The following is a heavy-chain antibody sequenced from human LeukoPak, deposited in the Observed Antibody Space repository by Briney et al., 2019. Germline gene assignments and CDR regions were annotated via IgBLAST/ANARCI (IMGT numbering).Heavy chain of an antibody. V-gene: IGHV1-69*04. J-gene: IGHJ6*02. Sequence: SVKVSCKASGGTFSSYAISWVRQAPGQGLEWMGRIIPILGIANYAQKFQGRVTITADKSTSTAYMELSSLRSEDTAVYYCARDGASYYYGSGSYPYYYGMDVWGQGTTVTVSS. CDR2: IIPILGIA. CDR3: ARDGASYYYGSGSYPYYYGMDV. D-gene: IGHD3-10*01. CDR1: GGTFSSYA.